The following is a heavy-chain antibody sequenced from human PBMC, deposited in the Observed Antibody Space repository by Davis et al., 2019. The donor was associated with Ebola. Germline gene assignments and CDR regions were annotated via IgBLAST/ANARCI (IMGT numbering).Heavy chain of an antibody. CDR3: ARDTRIEVAGQLYYYHYMDV. CDR1: GFTFSSYS. V-gene: IGHV3-48*02. CDR2: ISSSSGTI. D-gene: IGHD6-19*01. Sequence: GESLKISCAVSGFTFSSYSMNWVRQAPGKGLEWVSYISSSSGTIYYADSVKGRFTISRDNAKNSLYLQMNSLRDEDTAMYHCARDTRIEVAGQLYYYHYMDVWGKGTTVTVSS. J-gene: IGHJ6*03.